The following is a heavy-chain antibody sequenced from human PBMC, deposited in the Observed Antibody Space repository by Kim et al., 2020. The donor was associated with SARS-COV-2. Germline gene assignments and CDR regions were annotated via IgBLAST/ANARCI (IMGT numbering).Heavy chain of an antibody. CDR2: INAGNGNT. CDR1: GYTFTSYA. Sequence: ASVKVSCKASGYTFTSYAMHWVRQAPGQRLEWMGWINAGNGNTKYSQKFQGRVTITRDTSASTAYMELSSLRSEDTAVYYCATNPGDCSSTSCFYYYYYGMDVWGQGTTVTVSS. D-gene: IGHD2-2*01. V-gene: IGHV1-3*01. J-gene: IGHJ6*02. CDR3: ATNPGDCSSTSCFYYYYYGMDV.